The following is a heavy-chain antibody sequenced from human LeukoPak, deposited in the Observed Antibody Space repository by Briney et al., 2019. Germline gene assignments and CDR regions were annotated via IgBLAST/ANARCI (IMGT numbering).Heavy chain of an antibody. J-gene: IGHJ4*02. D-gene: IGHD3/OR15-3a*01. CDR1: GFTFSRSA. CDR3: AKGGLGSAFDY. CDR2: ISGSGGST. Sequence: PGGSLRLSCAVSGFTFSRSAMSWVRQAPGTGLEWVSGISGSGGSTYYADSVKGRFTISRDNSKATLSLQMDSLRAEDTAVYFCAKGGLGSAFDYWGQGTRVIISS. V-gene: IGHV3-23*01.